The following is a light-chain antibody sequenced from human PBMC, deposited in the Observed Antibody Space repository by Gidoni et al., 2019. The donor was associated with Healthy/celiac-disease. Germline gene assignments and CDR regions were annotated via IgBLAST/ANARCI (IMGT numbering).Light chain of an antibody. J-gene: IGKJ2*01. Sequence: DIVMTQSPATLSVSPGERANLSCRASQSVSSNFAWYQQQPGKAPRLLIYGASTRATGIPARFSGSVSGTEFTLTINSLQSEDFAVYYCQQYNNWPYTFGQGTKLEIK. CDR3: QQYNNWPYT. CDR1: QSVSSN. CDR2: GAS. V-gene: IGKV3-15*01.